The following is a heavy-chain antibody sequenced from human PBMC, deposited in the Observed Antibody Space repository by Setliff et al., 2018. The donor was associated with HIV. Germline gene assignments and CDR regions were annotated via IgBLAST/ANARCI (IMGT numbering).Heavy chain of an antibody. V-gene: IGHV1-18*01. CDR2: ISAYNGNT. J-gene: IGHJ6*03. Sequence: GASVKVSCKASGYTFSSFGISWVRQAPGQGLEWMGWISAYNGNTKSAQNLQGRVTMTTDTSTSTAHMELRSLRSDDTAVYYCAKGGSQLPARFYFYMDVWGKGTTVTVS. CDR3: AKGGSQLPARFYFYMDV. D-gene: IGHD2-2*01. CDR1: GYTFSSFG.